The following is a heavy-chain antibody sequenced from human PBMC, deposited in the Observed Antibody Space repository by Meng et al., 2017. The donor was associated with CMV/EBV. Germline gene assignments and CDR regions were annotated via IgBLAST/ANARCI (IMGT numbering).Heavy chain of an antibody. V-gene: IGHV4-34*01. CDR2: INHSGST. Sequence: GRLQQGGAGLLKPSETLSLTCAVYGGSFSGYYWSWIRQPPGKGLEGIGEINHSGSTNYNPSLKSRVTISVDTSKNQFSLKLSSVTAADTAVYYCARGRPYYDFWSGYRGGAFDIWGQGTMVTVSS. CDR3: ARGRPYYDFWSGYRGGAFDI. D-gene: IGHD3-3*01. CDR1: GGSFSGYY. J-gene: IGHJ3*02.